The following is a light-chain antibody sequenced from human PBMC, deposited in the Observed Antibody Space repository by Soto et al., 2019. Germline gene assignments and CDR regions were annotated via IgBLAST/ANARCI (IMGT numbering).Light chain of an antibody. CDR2: EVF. CDR1: SSDVGGYDY. V-gene: IGLV2-14*01. CDR3: ATWDDSMSGV. Sequence: QSALTQPASVSGSPGQSITISCTGTSSDVGGYDYVSWYQQHPGKVPKLMIFEVFRRPSGISNRFSGSKSGNTASLTISGLRPEDEADYYCATWDDSMSGVFGGGTKLTVL. J-gene: IGLJ2*01.